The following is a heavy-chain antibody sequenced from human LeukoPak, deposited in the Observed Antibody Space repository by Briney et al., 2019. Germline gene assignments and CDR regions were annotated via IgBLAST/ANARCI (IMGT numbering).Heavy chain of an antibody. CDR3: ARELGIEGYWYFDL. CDR2: ISTASNP. V-gene: IGHV3-13*05. CDR1: GFTVRSYD. D-gene: IGHD7-27*01. Sequence: GGSLRLSCAASGFTVRSYDMHWVRQVAGKGLEWVSAISTASNPHYAASVQGRFTIFRANAENSLYLQMNSLSTEDTAVYYCARELGIEGYWYFDLWGRGTLVTVSS. J-gene: IGHJ2*01.